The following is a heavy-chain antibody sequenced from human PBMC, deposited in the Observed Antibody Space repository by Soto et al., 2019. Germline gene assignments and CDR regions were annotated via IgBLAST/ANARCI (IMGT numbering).Heavy chain of an antibody. CDR3: ARGRYGDY. V-gene: IGHV1-18*01. CDR1: GYGFTTYG. CDR2: ISAHNGNT. Sequence: QVHLVQSGAEVKKPGASVKVSCKGSGYGFTTYGITWVRQAPGQGLEWLAWISAHNGNTYYAQKIQGRVTVTRDTSTSTAYMEMRSLRSDDTAVYYCARGRYGDYWGQGALVTVSS. D-gene: IGHD1-1*01. J-gene: IGHJ4*02.